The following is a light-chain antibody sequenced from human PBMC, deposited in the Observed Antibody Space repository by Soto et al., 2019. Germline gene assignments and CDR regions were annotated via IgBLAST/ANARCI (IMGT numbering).Light chain of an antibody. J-gene: IGKJ1*01. CDR1: QSTSSY. V-gene: IGKV1-39*01. CDR3: QQYTNLPLWP. Sequence: DIQTTQSPSSLSTSVGDSVTITFLVSQSTSSYVNWYQQKPGKAPKLLIYAASSLQSGVPSRFSGSGSGTEFTLTISSLQSEDFAVYYCQQYTNLPLWPFGQGTKVAIK. CDR2: AAS.